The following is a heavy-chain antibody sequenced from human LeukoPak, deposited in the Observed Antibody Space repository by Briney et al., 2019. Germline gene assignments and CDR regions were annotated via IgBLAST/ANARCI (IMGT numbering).Heavy chain of an antibody. D-gene: IGHD2-15*01. CDR1: GYTFPTYY. CDR3: AREGTAARYTEYFQH. J-gene: IGHJ1*01. V-gene: IGHV1-2*02. Sequence: ASVKVPCKAFGYTFPTYYLHWVRQAPGQGPEWMGWINPNSGGTNYAQKFQGRVTMTRDTSISTVYMELSRLRSDDTAVYYCAREGTAARYTEYFQHCGQGSLVTVSS. CDR2: INPNSGGT.